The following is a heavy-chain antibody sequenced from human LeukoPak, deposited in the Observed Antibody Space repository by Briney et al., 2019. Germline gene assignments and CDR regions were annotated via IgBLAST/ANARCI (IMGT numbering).Heavy chain of an antibody. V-gene: IGHV4-4*02. CDR1: GYSISSSNW. D-gene: IGHD3-16*02. J-gene: IGHJ6*02. CDR3: AVNDYVWRSYRRYGMDV. CDR2: IYHSGST. Sequence: SETLSLTCTVSGYSISSSNWWSWVRQPPGKGLEWIGEIYHSGSTNYNPSLKSRVTISVDKSKNQFSLKLSSVTAADTAVYYCAVNDYVWRSYRRYGMDVWGQGTTVTVSS.